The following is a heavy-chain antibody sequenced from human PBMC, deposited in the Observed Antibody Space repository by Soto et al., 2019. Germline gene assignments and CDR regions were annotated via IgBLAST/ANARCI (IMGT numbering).Heavy chain of an antibody. J-gene: IGHJ6*02. V-gene: IGHV3-49*03. Sequence: GGSLRLSCTASGFTFGDYAMSWFRQAPGKGLEWVGFIRSKAYCGTTEYAASVKGRFTISRDDSKSIAYLQMNSLKTEDTAVYYCAYDFWSGAAPYYYYYGMDVWGQGTTVTVSS. D-gene: IGHD3-3*01. CDR3: AYDFWSGAAPYYYYYGMDV. CDR1: GFTFGDYA. CDR2: IRSKAYCGTT.